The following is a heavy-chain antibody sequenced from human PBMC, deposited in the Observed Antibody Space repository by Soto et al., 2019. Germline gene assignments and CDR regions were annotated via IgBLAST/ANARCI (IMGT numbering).Heavy chain of an antibody. CDR1: GFTFSSYA. D-gene: IGHD5-12*01. Sequence: PGGSLRLSCAASGFTFSSYAMHWVRQAPGKGLEWVGFIWYDGSNTFYAESVKGRFTISRDNSKNTVYLQINALRAEDTAVYYCARDFSMVIVDPGYWGQGTLVTVAS. CDR3: ARDFSMVIVDPGY. J-gene: IGHJ4*02. CDR2: IWYDGSNT. V-gene: IGHV3-33*01.